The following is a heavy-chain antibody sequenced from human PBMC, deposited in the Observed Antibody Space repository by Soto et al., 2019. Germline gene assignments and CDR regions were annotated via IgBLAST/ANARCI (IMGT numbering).Heavy chain of an antibody. CDR1: GFTFTSSS. Sequence: ASVKVSCKASGFTFTSSSLQWVRQARGQRLEWIGWIVVGSGNTNYAQKFQERVTITRDMSTSTAYMELSSLRSEDTAVYYCAASYYYDSSGYWRSYYYYGMDVWGQGTTVTVSS. J-gene: IGHJ6*02. V-gene: IGHV1-58*01. CDR2: IVVGSGNT. CDR3: AASYYYDSSGYWRSYYYYGMDV. D-gene: IGHD3-22*01.